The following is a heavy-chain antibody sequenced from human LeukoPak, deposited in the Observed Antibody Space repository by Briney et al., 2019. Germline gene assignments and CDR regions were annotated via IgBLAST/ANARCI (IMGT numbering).Heavy chain of an antibody. CDR2: ISGSGGTT. CDR1: GFTFSDHY. V-gene: IGHV3-69-1*02. D-gene: IGHD5-24*01. J-gene: IGHJ3*02. Sequence: GGSLRLSCAASGFTFSDHYMDWVRQAPGKGLEWVSAISGSGGTTYYADSVKGRFTISRDNAKDSLYLQMNSLRAEDTAVYYCASPSRDGYTPDIWGQGTMVTVSS. CDR3: ASPSRDGYTPDI.